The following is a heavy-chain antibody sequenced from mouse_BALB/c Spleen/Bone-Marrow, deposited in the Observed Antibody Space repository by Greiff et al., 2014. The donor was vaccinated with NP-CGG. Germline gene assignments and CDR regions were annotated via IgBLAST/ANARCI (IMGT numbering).Heavy chain of an antibody. CDR1: GFSLTSYG. V-gene: IGHV2-9*02. Sequence: QVQLQQSGPGLVAPSQSLSITCTVSGFSLTSYGVHWARQPPGKGLEWLGVIWAGGSTNYNSALMSRLSISKDNSKSQVFLKMNSLQTDDTAMYYCARVLEGFAYWGQGTLVTVSA. CDR2: IWAGGST. J-gene: IGHJ3*01. CDR3: ARVLEGFAY.